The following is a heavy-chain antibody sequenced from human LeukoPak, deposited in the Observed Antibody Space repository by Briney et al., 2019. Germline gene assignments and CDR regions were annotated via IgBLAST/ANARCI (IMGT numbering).Heavy chain of an antibody. V-gene: IGHV4-59*01. CDR1: GGPIRSYY. CDR3: ATDNSYGSGSYYT. CDR2: IYYSGNT. J-gene: IGHJ4*02. Sequence: PSETLSLTCTVSGGPIRSYYWNWIRQLPGKGLEWIGYIYYSGNTNYNPSLKSRVTISVDTSKNQFSLKLSSVTAADTAVYYCATDNSYGSGSYYTWGQGTLVTVSS. D-gene: IGHD3-10*01.